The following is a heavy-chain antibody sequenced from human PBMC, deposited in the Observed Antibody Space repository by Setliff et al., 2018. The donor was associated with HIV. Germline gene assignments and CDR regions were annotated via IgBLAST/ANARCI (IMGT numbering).Heavy chain of an antibody. Sequence: LSLTCTVSGGSISGYYWSWIRQHPGKGLEWIGYIYYSGSTYYNPSLKSRVTISVDTSKNQFSLKLRSVTAVDTAVYYCARVPPLKAFGGVISLYYFDYWGQGALVTVSS. CDR1: GGSISGYY. J-gene: IGHJ4*02. CDR2: IYYSGST. D-gene: IGHD3-16*02. V-gene: IGHV4-31*03. CDR3: ARVPPLKAFGGVISLYYFDY.